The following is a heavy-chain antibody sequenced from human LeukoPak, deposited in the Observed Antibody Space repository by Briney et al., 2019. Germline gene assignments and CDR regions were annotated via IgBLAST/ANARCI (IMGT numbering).Heavy chain of an antibody. CDR2: IYHSGST. J-gene: IGHJ4*02. CDR3: ARRDYYDSSGYYFDY. CDR1: GGSISSGYY. V-gene: IGHV4-38-2*02. Sequence: PSEPLSLTCTVSGGSISSGYYWGWLRQPPGKGLEWIGSIYHSGSTYYNPSLKSRVTISVDTSKNQFSLKLSSVTAADTAVYYCARRDYYDSSGYYFDYWGQGTLVTVSS. D-gene: IGHD3-22*01.